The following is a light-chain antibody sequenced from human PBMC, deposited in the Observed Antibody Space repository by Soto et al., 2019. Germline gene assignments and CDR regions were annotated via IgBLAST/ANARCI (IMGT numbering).Light chain of an antibody. CDR2: GAT. V-gene: IGKV1-12*01. J-gene: IGKJ1*01. CDR1: EDIRSW. Sequence: DIQMTQSPSSVSASVGDRVNISCRASEDIRSWLVWYQQKPGTAPKLLIYGATRLQAGVPSRFSGSGSGTHFSLTITSLQPEDFATYFCQQAKTYPRTFRQGTKV. CDR3: QQAKTYPRT.